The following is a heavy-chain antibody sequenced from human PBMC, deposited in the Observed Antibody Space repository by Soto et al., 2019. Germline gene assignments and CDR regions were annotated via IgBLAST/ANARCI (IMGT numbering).Heavy chain of an antibody. Sequence: QVQLQESGPGLVKPSQTRSLTCTVSGGSISSGGYYWSWIRQHPGKGLEWIGYIYYSGSTYSNPYLKSRVTISVDTSKNQFSLKVSSVTAADTAVYYCARVVSRQKPDYYGSGSHFDYWGQGTLVTVSS. CDR2: IYYSGST. CDR1: GGSISSGGYY. J-gene: IGHJ4*02. D-gene: IGHD3-10*01. V-gene: IGHV4-31*03. CDR3: ARVVSRQKPDYYGSGSHFDY.